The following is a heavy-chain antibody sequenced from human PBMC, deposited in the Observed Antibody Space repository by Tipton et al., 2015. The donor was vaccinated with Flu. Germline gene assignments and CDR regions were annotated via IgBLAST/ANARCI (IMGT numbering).Heavy chain of an antibody. CDR1: DYSISSGCY. CDR2: ISHSGRT. CDR3: ARSTYYYGSGSSDY. Sequence: GLVKPSETLSLICTVSDYSISSGCYWGWIRQPPGKGLEWIGCISHSGRTYYNPSLKSRVTISVDTAKNQFSQRLSSVTAADTAVYYCARSTYYYGSGSSDYWGQGTLVTVSS. D-gene: IGHD3-10*01. J-gene: IGHJ4*02. V-gene: IGHV4-38-2*02.